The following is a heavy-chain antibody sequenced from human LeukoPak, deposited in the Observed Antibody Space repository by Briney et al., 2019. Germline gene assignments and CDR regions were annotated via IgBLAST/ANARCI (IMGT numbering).Heavy chain of an antibody. CDR3: ARSQRREYFQH. D-gene: IGHD1-26*01. V-gene: IGHV1-18*01. CDR1: GYTFTSYG. J-gene: IGHJ1*01. Sequence: GASVKVSCKASGYTFTSYGISWVRQAPGQGLEWMGWISAYNGNTNYAQKFQGRVTMTRDTSTSTVYMELSSLRSEDTAVYYCARSQRREYFQHWGQGTLVTVSS. CDR2: ISAYNGNT.